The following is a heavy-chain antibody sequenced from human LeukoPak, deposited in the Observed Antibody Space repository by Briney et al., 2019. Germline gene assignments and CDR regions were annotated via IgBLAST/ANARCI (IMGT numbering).Heavy chain of an antibody. D-gene: IGHD2/OR15-2a*01. Sequence: ASVKVSCKASGYTFTGYYMHWVRQAPGQGLEWMGWINPNSGGTNYAQKFQGRVTMTRDTSISTAYMELSRLRSDDTAVYYCARGAAPGFASTKNWFDPWGQGTLVTVSS. CDR2: INPNSGGT. V-gene: IGHV1-2*02. CDR1: GYTFTGYY. J-gene: IGHJ5*02. CDR3: ARGAAPGFASTKNWFDP.